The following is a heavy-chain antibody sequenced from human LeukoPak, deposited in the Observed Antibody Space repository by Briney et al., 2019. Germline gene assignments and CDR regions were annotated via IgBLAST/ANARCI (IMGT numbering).Heavy chain of an antibody. CDR1: GYTFTSYD. Sequence: ASVKVSCKASGYTFTSYDINWVRQATGQGLEWMGWMNPNSGNTGYAQKFQGRVTMTTDTSTSTAYMELRSLRSDDTAVYYCARCPQVVPAAIDFDYWGQGTLVTVSS. J-gene: IGHJ4*02. CDR2: MNPNSGNT. D-gene: IGHD2-2*01. V-gene: IGHV1-8*01. CDR3: ARCPQVVPAAIDFDY.